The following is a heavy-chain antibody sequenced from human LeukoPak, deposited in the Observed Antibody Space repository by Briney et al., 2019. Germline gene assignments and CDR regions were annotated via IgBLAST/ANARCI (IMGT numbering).Heavy chain of an antibody. J-gene: IGHJ6*03. V-gene: IGHV4-59*01. Sequence: SETLSLTFTVSGGSISSYYWSWIRQPPGKGLEWIGSISYSGSTKYNPSLESRVTISVDTSKNQISLKLSSVTAADTTVYYCARAPERWYSYGSYTYYYMDVWGEGTTVTVSS. CDR1: GGSISSYY. CDR3: ARAPERWYSYGSYTYYYMDV. CDR2: ISYSGST. D-gene: IGHD5-18*01.